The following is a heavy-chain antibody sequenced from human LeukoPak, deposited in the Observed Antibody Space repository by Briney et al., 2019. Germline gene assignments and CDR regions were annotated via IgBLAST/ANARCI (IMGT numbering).Heavy chain of an antibody. V-gene: IGHV3-7*01. J-gene: IGHJ3*02. CDR3: ARSRVSRGDAFDI. CDR1: GFTFSSYW. Sequence: GGSLRLSCAGSGFTFSSYWMSWVRQAPGTGLEWVANIKQDGSEKYYVDSVKGRFTISRDNAKNSLYLQMNSLRAEDTAVYYCARSRVSRGDAFDIWGQGTMVTVSS. CDR2: IKQDGSEK. D-gene: IGHD3-10*01.